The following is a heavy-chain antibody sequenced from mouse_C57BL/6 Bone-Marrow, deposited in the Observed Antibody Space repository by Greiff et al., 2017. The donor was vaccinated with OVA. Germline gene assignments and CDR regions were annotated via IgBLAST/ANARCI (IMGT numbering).Heavy chain of an antibody. CDR1: GFSLTSYG. CDR2: IWSDGST. J-gene: IGHJ4*01. Sequence: VKLEESGPGLVAPSQSLSITCTVSGFSLTSYGVHWVRQPPGKGLEWLVVIWSDGSTTYNSALKSRLSISKDNSKSQVFLKMNSLQTDDTAMYYCARHITTVGYYAMDYWGQGTSVTVSS. V-gene: IGHV2-6-1*01. CDR3: ARHITTVGYYAMDY. D-gene: IGHD1-1*01.